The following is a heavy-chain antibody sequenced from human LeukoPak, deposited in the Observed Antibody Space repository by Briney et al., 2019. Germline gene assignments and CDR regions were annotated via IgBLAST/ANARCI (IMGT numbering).Heavy chain of an antibody. V-gene: IGHV4-34*01. D-gene: IGHD5-24*01. CDR2: INHSGST. Sequence: SETLSLTCAVYGGSFSGYYWSWIRQPPGKGLEWIGEINHSGSTNYNPSLKSRVTISVDTSKNQFSLKLSSVTAADTAVYYCATHRRDGYNGFDYWGQGTLVTVSS. J-gene: IGHJ4*02. CDR1: GGSFSGYY. CDR3: ATHRRDGYNGFDY.